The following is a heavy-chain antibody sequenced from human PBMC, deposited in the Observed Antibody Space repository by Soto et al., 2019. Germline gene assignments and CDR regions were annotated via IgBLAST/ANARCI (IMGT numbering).Heavy chain of an antibody. J-gene: IGHJ4*02. V-gene: IGHV3-72*01. CDR1: GFTFSSYA. CDR2: NRNKANSYST. Sequence: GGSLRLSCAASGFTFSSYAMSWVRQVPGKGLEWVGRNRNKANSYSTDYAASVKGRFTISRDDSKNSVYLQMNSLKSEDTAVYYCAKRRTTLDYWGQGTLVTVSS. CDR3: AKRRTTLDY. D-gene: IGHD4-17*01.